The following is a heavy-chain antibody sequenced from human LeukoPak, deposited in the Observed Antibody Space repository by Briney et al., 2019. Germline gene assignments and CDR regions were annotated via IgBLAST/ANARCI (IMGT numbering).Heavy chain of an antibody. J-gene: IGHJ4*02. CDR3: ARHRRYSGSYFY. CDR2: INHSGST. Sequence: SETLSLTCAVYGGSFSGYYWSWIRQPPGKGLEWIGEINHSGSTNYNPSLKRRVTISVDTSKNQFSLKLSSVTAADTAVYYCARHRRYSGSYFYWGQGTLVTVSS. CDR1: GGSFSGYY. D-gene: IGHD1-26*01. V-gene: IGHV4-34*01.